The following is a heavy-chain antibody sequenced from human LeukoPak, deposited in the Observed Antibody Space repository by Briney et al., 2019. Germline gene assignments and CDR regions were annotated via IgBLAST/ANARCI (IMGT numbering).Heavy chain of an antibody. D-gene: IGHD6-19*01. CDR3: AKDHRYSSVSYVDY. Sequence: PGGSLRLSCAASGFTFNSYSMSWVRQAPGKGLEWVSAISGSGGSTYYPDSVKGRFTISRDNSKNILYLQMNSLRAEDTAVYYCAKDHRYSSVSYVDYWGQGTLVTVSS. CDR1: GFTFNSYS. J-gene: IGHJ4*02. V-gene: IGHV3-23*01. CDR2: ISGSGGST.